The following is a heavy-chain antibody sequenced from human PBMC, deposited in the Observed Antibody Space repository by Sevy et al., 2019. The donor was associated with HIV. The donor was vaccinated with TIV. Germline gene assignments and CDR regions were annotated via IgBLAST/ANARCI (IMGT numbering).Heavy chain of an antibody. CDR2: IYYSGSS. V-gene: IGHV4-39*01. D-gene: IGHD4-17*01. Sequence: SETLSLTCTVSGGSISSSSYYWGWIRQPPGKGLEWIGNIYYSGSSYYNPSLKSRVTISVVTSKNQFSLKLTSVTATDTAVYYCAGFEYGDYTNLFDPWGQGTLVTVSS. J-gene: IGHJ5*02. CDR3: AGFEYGDYTNLFDP. CDR1: GGSISSSSYY.